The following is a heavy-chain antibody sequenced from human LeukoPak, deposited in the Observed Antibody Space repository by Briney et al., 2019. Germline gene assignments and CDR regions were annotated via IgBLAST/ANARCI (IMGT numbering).Heavy chain of an antibody. V-gene: IGHV3-48*03. CDR3: AKDLAMIVVTDAFDI. D-gene: IGHD3-22*01. CDR1: GFTFNSYE. CDR2: ISSSGSTI. J-gene: IGHJ3*02. Sequence: GGSLRLSCAASGFTFNSYEMNWVRQAPGKGLYWVSYISSSGSTIYYADSVKGRFTISRDNSKNTLYMQMNSLRAEDTAVYYCAKDLAMIVVTDAFDIWGQGTMVTVSS.